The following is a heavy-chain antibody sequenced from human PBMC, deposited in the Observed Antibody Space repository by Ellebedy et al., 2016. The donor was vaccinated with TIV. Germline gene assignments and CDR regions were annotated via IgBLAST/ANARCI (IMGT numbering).Heavy chain of an antibody. CDR1: GDSVSSNSAT. Sequence: SQTLSLTCAISGDSVSSNSATWNWIRQSPSRGLEWLGRTYYRSKWYNDYAVSVKSRITINSDTSKNQFSLKLSSVTAADTAVYYCARVTWIQLWSYFDYWGQGTLVTVSS. CDR3: ARVTWIQLWSYFDY. V-gene: IGHV6-1*01. CDR2: TYYRSKWYN. D-gene: IGHD5-18*01. J-gene: IGHJ4*02.